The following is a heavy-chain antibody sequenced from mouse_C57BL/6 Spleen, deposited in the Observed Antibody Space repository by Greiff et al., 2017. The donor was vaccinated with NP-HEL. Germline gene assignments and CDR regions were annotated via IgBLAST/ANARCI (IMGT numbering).Heavy chain of an antibody. CDR1: GYTFTSYW. Sequence: QVQLQQPGAELVKPGASVKLSCKASGYTFTSYWMHWVKQRPGQGLEWLGMIHPNSGSTNYNEKFKSKATLTVDKSSSTAYMQLSSLTSEDFAVYYCARQGHYDEYADWGQGTLVTVSA. V-gene: IGHV1-64*01. CDR3: ARQGHYDEYAD. J-gene: IGHJ3*01. D-gene: IGHD1-1*01. CDR2: IHPNSGST.